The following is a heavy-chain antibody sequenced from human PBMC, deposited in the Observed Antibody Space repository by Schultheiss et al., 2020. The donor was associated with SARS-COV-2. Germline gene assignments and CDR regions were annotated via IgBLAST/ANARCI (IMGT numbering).Heavy chain of an antibody. CDR2: IIPILGLA. J-gene: IGHJ4*02. D-gene: IGHD2-2*01. CDR1: GGTFSSYT. Sequence: SVKVSCKASGGTFSSYTISWVRQAPGQGLEWMGRIIPILGLANYAQKFQGRVTITADKSTSTAYMELSSLRSEDTAVYYCARACSSTSCYFDYWGQGTLVTVSS. CDR3: ARACSSTSCYFDY. V-gene: IGHV1-69*02.